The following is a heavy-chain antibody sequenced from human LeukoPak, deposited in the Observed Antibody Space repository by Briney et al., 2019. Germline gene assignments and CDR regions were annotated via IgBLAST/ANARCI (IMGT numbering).Heavy chain of an antibody. J-gene: IGHJ4*02. CDR3: ATDPGNRFDY. Sequence: ASVKVSCKASGYTFTSYHMHWVRQAPGQGLEWMGIINPSGGSTSYAQKLQGRVTMTRDTSTSTVYMEVSSLRSEDTAVYYCATDPGNRFDYWGQGTLVTVSS. CDR1: GYTFTSYH. V-gene: IGHV1-46*04. CDR2: INPSGGST. D-gene: IGHD4-23*01.